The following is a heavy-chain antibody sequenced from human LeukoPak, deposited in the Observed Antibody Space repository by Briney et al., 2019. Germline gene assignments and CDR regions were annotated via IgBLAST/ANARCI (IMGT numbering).Heavy chain of an antibody. J-gene: IGHJ4*02. V-gene: IGHV3-23*01. CDR3: AKDMDALSSSWEFDY. Sequence: GGSLRLSCAASGFTVSSNYMSWVRQAPGKGLEWVSAISGSGGSTYYADSVKGRFTISRDNSKNTLYLQMNSLRAEDTAVYYCAKDMDALSSSWEFDYWGQGTLVTVSS. D-gene: IGHD6-13*01. CDR1: GFTVSSNY. CDR2: ISGSGGST.